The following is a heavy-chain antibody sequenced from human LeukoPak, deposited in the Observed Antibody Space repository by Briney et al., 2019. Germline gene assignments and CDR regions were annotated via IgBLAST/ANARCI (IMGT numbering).Heavy chain of an antibody. CDR1: GGSISSYY. CDR3: ARVNRYCSSTSCCYYFDY. V-gene: IGHV4-4*07. Sequence: TSETLSLTCTVSGGSISSYYWSWIRQPAGKGLEWIGRIYTSGSTNYNPSLKGRVTMSVDTSKNQFSLKLSSVTAADTAVYYCARVNRYCSSTSCCYYFDYWGQGTLVTVSS. CDR2: IYTSGST. J-gene: IGHJ4*02. D-gene: IGHD2-2*01.